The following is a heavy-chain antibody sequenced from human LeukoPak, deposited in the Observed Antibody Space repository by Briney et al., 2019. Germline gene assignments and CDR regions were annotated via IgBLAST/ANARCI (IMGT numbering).Heavy chain of an antibody. Sequence: GGSLRLSCAASGFTFSSHAMHWVRQAPGKGLEWVAVISYDGSKKYYADSVKGRFTISRDNSKDTLYLQMHSLRAEDTAVYFCAKDTPLTTYTSGWSSNSFDYWGQGTLVAVSS. D-gene: IGHD6-19*01. V-gene: IGHV3-30*07. CDR3: AKDTPLTTYTSGWSSNSFDY. CDR2: ISYDGSKK. CDR1: GFTFSSHA. J-gene: IGHJ4*02.